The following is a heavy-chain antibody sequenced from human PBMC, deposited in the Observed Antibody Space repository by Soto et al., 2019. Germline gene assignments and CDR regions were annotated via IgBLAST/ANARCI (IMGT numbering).Heavy chain of an antibody. J-gene: IGHJ4*02. CDR3: ARQDEGYDFWSGYPGVCDN. V-gene: IGHV4-39*01. CDR2: IYYSGST. D-gene: IGHD3-3*01. Sequence: ETLSLTCTVSGGSIRRSSYYVGWIRQPPGKWLEWIESIYYSGSTYYNPSLKGRVTISVDTSKNQFSLKLSSVTAADTAVYYCARQDEGYDFWSGYPGVCDNWGQGTLVTVSS. CDR1: GGSIRRSSYY.